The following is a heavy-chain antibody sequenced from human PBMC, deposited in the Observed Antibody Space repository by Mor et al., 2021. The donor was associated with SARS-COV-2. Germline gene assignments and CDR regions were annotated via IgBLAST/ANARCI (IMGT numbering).Heavy chain of an antibody. J-gene: IGHJ2*01. V-gene: IGHV7-4-1*02. D-gene: IGHD6-13*01. CDR3: ARDPARAAGTMNWYFDL. Sequence: PGQRLESMGWINTNTGNPTYAQGFTGRFVFSLDTSVSTAYLQISSLKAEDTAVYYCARDPARAAGTMNWYFDLWGRGTL. CDR2: INTNTGNP.